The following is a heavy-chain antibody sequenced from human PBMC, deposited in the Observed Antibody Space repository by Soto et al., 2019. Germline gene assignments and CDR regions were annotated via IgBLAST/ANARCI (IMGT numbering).Heavy chain of an antibody. Sequence: ASVKVSCKASGGTFSSYTISWVRQAPGQGLEWMGRIIPILGIANYAQKFQGRVTITADKSTSTAYMELSSLRSEDTAVYYCARVNDDFWRGYYAGQYTWFASWGQGTLVTVSS. V-gene: IGHV1-69*02. CDR2: IIPILGIA. D-gene: IGHD3-3*01. CDR1: GGTFSSYT. J-gene: IGHJ5*01. CDR3: ARVNDDFWRGYYAGQYTWFAS.